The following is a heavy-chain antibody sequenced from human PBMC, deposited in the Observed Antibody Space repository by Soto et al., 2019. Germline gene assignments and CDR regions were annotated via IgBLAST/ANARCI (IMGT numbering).Heavy chain of an antibody. CDR3: ARTCRSGGSCYLEY. D-gene: IGHD2-15*01. J-gene: IGHJ4*02. CDR1: GYTFTSYD. Sequence: ASVKVSCKASGYTFTSYDINWVRQATGQGLEWMGWMIPNSGNTGYAQKFQGRVTMTRNTSISTAYMELSSLRSDDTAVYYCARTCRSGGSCYLEYWGEGTLVTVSS. CDR2: MIPNSGNT. V-gene: IGHV1-8*01.